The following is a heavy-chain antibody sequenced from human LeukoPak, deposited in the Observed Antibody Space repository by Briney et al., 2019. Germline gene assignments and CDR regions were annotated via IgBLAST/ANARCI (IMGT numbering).Heavy chain of an antibody. CDR1: GFTFSSYS. D-gene: IGHD3-22*01. CDR2: ISSSSTTI. CDR3: ARAFPYYDSSGFIDY. V-gene: IGHV3-48*01. Sequence: GGSLRLSCAASGFTFSSYSMNWVRQAPGKGLEWVSYISSSSTTIYYADSVKGRFTISRDNAENSLYLQMNSLRAEDTAVYYCARAFPYYDSSGFIDYWGQGTLVTVSS. J-gene: IGHJ4*02.